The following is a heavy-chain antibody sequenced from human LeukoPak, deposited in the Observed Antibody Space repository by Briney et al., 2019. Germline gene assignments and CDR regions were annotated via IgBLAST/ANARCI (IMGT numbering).Heavy chain of an antibody. J-gene: IGHJ4*02. Sequence: RGESLKISCKGSGYSFTSYWIAWVRQMPVKGLEWMGIIYPGDSDTRYSPTFQGQVTISVDASITTAYLQWSSLKASATAIYYCVRLSPRTPADFWGQGTLVTVSS. CDR1: GYSFTSYW. D-gene: IGHD1-14*01. V-gene: IGHV5-51*01. CDR2: IYPGDSDT. CDR3: VRLSPRTPADF.